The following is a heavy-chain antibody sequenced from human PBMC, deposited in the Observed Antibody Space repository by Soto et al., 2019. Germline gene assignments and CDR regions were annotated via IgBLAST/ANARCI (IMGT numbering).Heavy chain of an antibody. CDR1: GFSLSTSGVG. D-gene: IGHD6-19*01. CDR3: AHSGSGWPYFDY. J-gene: IGHJ4*02. V-gene: IGHV2-5*02. Sequence: QITLKESGPTLVKPTQTLTLTCTFSGFSLSTSGVGVCWIRQPPGKALEWLALIYLDDDKRYSPSLKSRLTITKDPSKKQVVLTMTNMDPVDTATYYCAHSGSGWPYFDYWGQGTLVTVSS. CDR2: IYLDDDK.